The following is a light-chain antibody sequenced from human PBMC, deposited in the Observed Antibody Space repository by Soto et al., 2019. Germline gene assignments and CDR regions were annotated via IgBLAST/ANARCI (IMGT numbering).Light chain of an antibody. CDR3: SSYASSSDVV. CDR1: SSDVGGYNY. J-gene: IGLJ2*01. Sequence: QSVLTQPASVSGSRGQSITISCTGTSSDVGGYNYVSWYQQHPGKAPKLMIYDVTNRPSGVSNRFSGSKSGYTASLTISGLQAEDEADYYCSSYASSSDVVFGGGTKLTVL. CDR2: DVT. V-gene: IGLV2-14*01.